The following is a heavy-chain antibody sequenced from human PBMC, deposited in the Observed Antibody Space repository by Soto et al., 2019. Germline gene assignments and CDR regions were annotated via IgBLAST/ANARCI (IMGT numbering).Heavy chain of an antibody. V-gene: IGHV3-7*03. CDR3: ARDGIVGATHHLDY. CDR1: GFTFSSYW. D-gene: IGHD1-26*01. Sequence: EVQLVESGGGLVQPGGSLRLSCAASGFTFSSYWMSWVRQAPGKGQEWVANIKQDGSEKYYVDSVKGRFTISRDNAKNSLYLQMNSLRAEDTAVYYCARDGIVGATHHLDYWGQGTLVTVSS. J-gene: IGHJ4*02. CDR2: IKQDGSEK.